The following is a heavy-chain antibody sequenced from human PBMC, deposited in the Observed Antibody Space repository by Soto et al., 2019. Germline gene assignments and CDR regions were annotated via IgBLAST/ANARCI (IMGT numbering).Heavy chain of an antibody. Sequence: LRLSCAASGFTVSTNYMSWARQAPGKGLEWVSVIYRDGSTYFADSLKGRFTIARDNSKNTLYLQMNSLRVEDTAVYYCARGASSLAPWGQGTLVTVSS. CDR1: GFTVSTNY. V-gene: IGHV3-53*01. CDR2: IYRDGST. D-gene: IGHD6-6*01. CDR3: ARGASSLAP. J-gene: IGHJ5*02.